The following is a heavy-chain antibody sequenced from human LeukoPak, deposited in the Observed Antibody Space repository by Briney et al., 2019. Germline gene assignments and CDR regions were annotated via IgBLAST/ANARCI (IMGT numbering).Heavy chain of an antibody. CDR2: INHSGTT. CDR3: SRGLSDVY. Sequence: SETLSLTCGVYGGSFSGYYWTWIRQPPGKGLEWIGEINHSGTTNYNPSLKSRVTISIDTSKSQFSLKLNSVTAADTAVYYCSRGLSDVYWGQGTLVTVSS. J-gene: IGHJ4*02. CDR1: GGSFSGYY. V-gene: IGHV4-34*01.